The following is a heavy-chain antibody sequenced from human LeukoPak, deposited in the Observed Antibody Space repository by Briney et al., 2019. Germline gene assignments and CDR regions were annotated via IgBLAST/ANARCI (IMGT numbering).Heavy chain of an antibody. J-gene: IGHJ5*02. CDR3: TTGAMIVS. CDR2: IKRKTDGGTT. CDR1: GFNFTNAW. Sequence: GGSLRLSCVASGFNFTNAWMSWVRQAPGKGLEWVGRIKRKTDGGTTDYAAPVKGRFTISRNDSKNTLFLQMNSLKTEDTAVYYCTTGAMIVSWGQGTLVTVSS. D-gene: IGHD3-22*01. V-gene: IGHV3-15*01.